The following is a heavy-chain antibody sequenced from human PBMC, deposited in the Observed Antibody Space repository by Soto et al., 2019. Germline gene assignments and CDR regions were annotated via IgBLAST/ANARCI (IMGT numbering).Heavy chain of an antibody. D-gene: IGHD3-10*01. CDR3: ARGGFWFGEFIYYYNYGKDV. CDR2: IYYSGST. Sequence: PSETLSLTCTCSVGAISSYYWSWIRQPPGRGLEGIGYIYYSGSTNYNPSLKSRVTISVDTSKNHFSLKLSYVTAADTAVYYCARGGFWFGEFIYYYNYGKDVWGQGTTVTVSS. J-gene: IGHJ6*02. CDR1: VGAISSYY. V-gene: IGHV4-59*01.